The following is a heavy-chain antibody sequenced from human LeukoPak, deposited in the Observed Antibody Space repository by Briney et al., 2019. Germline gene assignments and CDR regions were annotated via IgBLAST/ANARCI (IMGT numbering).Heavy chain of an antibody. V-gene: IGHV4-39*07. Sequence: PSETLSLTCTVSGGSISSSSYYWGWIRQPPGKGLEWIGSIYYSGSTYYNPSLKSRVTISVDTSKNQFSLKLSSVTAADTAVYYCARAGLTTVVTSHFDYWGQGTLVTVSS. CDR3: ARAGLTTVVTSHFDY. D-gene: IGHD4-23*01. CDR1: GGSISSSSYY. CDR2: IYYSGST. J-gene: IGHJ4*02.